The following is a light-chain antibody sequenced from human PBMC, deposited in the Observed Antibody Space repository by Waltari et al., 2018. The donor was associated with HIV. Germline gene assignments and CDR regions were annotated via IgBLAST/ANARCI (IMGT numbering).Light chain of an antibody. CDR2: DFS. V-gene: IGLV2-14*01. CDR3: SSYTSSIRV. J-gene: IGLJ3*02. CDR1: SSDVGGYNY. Sequence: QSALTQPASVSGSPGQSITISCTGTSSDVGGYNYVSWYQQHPGKAPKLMIYDFSKRPSGVSNRFSGSKSGNTASLTISGLQAEDEADYYCSSYTSSIRVFGGGTKLTVL.